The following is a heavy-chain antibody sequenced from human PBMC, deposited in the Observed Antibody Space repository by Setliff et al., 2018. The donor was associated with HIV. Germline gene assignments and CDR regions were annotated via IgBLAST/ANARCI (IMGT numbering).Heavy chain of an antibody. Sequence: GGSLRLSCVASGFTFKNHAMYWVRQAPGKGLEWVAVISYDGVNEYYAESLKDRFTISRDNSKNTLYVQMNSLRGEYTAIYYCERVDTVNNGFDIWGQGTMVTVSS. CDR3: ERVDTVNNGFDI. D-gene: IGHD5-18*01. V-gene: IGHV3-30*04. CDR1: GFTFKNHA. J-gene: IGHJ3*02. CDR2: ISYDGVNE.